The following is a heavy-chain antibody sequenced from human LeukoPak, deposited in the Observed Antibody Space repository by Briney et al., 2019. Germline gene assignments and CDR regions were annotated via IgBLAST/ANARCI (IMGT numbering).Heavy chain of an antibody. CDR2: IRYDGSNK. CDR1: GFTFSSYG. CDR3: ATDPGTRYDPLGSFDY. V-gene: IGHV3-30*02. Sequence: GGSLRLSCAASGFTFSSYGMHWVRQAPGKGLEWVAFIRYDGSNKYYADSVKGRFTISRDNSKNTLYLQMNSLRAEDKAVYYCATDPGTRYDPLGSFDYWGQGTLVTVSS. D-gene: IGHD3-16*01. J-gene: IGHJ4*02.